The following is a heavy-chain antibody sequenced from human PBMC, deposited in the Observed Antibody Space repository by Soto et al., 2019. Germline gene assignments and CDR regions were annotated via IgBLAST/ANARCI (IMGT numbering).Heavy chain of an antibody. CDR3: ARDQPGYSYGYGLGY. J-gene: IGHJ4*02. CDR2: ISSSSSYI. CDR1: GFTFSSYS. Sequence: EVQLVESGGGLVKPGGSLRLSCAASGFTFSSYSMNWVRQAPGKRLEWVSSISSSSSYIYYADSVKGRFTISRDNAKNSLYLQKNSQRAEDTAVYYCARDQPGYSYGYGLGYWGQGTLVTVSS. V-gene: IGHV3-21*01. D-gene: IGHD5-18*01.